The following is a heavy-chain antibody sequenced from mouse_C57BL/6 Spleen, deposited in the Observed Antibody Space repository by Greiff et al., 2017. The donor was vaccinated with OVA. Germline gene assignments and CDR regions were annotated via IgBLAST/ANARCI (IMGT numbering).Heavy chain of an antibody. V-gene: IGHV1-26*01. CDR1: GYTFTDYY. J-gene: IGHJ4*01. Sequence: VQLQQSGPELVKPGASVKLSCKASGYTFTDYYMNWVKQSPGQSLEWIGDINPNNGGTSYNQRFKGKATLTVDKSSSTAYMELRSLTSEDSAVYYCAREWLLRHAMDYWGQGTSVTVSS. D-gene: IGHD2-3*01. CDR3: AREWLLRHAMDY. CDR2: INPNNGGT.